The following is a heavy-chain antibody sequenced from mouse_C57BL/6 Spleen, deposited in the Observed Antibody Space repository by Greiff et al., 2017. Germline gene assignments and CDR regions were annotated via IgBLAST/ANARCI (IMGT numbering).Heavy chain of an antibody. CDR1: GYSITSGYY. D-gene: IGHD2-4*01. CDR2: ISYDGSN. J-gene: IGHJ4*01. Sequence: EVKLQESGPGLVKPSQSLSLTCSVTGYSITSGYYWNWIRQFPGNKLEWMGYISYDGSNNYNPSLKNRISITRDTSKNQFFLKLNSVTTEDTATYYCARYDYDKAMDYWGQGTSVTVSS. CDR3: ARYDYDKAMDY. V-gene: IGHV3-6*01.